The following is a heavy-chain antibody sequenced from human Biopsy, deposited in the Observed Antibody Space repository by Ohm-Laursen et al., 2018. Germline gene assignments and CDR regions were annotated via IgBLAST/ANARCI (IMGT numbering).Heavy chain of an antibody. CDR2: VMPIFGTA. V-gene: IGHV1-69*06. CDR1: GVTFNSYA. Sequence: ASVKVSCKSSGVTFNSYAISWGRQAPGQGLEWMGGVMPIFGTANYAQKFQGRVTITADKSTSTAHLDLSSLRSEDTAVYYCATRVTPVTTLYYYAMDVWGQGTTVTVSS. CDR3: ATRVTPVTTLYYYAMDV. D-gene: IGHD4-17*01. J-gene: IGHJ6*02.